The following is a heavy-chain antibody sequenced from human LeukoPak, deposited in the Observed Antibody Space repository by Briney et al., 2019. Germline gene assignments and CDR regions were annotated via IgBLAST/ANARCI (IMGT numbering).Heavy chain of an antibody. D-gene: IGHD3-22*01. CDR3: ASRDYYDSSGYNDAFDI. CDR2: IYSGGTT. J-gene: IGHJ3*02. CDR1: EFSVGSNY. V-gene: IGHV3-53*01. Sequence: PGGSLRLSCAASEFSVGSNYMSWVRQAPGKGLEWVSVIYSGGTTYYADSVEGRFTISRDNSKNTLYLQMNSLRAEDTAVYYCASRDYYDSSGYNDAFDIWGQGTMVTVSS.